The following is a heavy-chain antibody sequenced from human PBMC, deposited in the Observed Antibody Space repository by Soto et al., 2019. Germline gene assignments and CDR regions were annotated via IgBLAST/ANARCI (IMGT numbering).Heavy chain of an antibody. CDR2: ISYSGTP. D-gene: IGHD6-19*01. J-gene: IGHJ4*02. V-gene: IGHV4-39*01. CDR3: WRRGSSSGWNYFCY. Sequence: QLQLQESGPTLVKPSETLSLTCTVSGGSISSTRYYWGWIRQPPGKGREWIGCISYSGTPYNNLSPKSRSTSSLATSKNQSTLRLSSVAAAVTVVYYLWRRGSSSGWNYFCYWGQVPLVTASS. CDR1: GGSISSTRYY.